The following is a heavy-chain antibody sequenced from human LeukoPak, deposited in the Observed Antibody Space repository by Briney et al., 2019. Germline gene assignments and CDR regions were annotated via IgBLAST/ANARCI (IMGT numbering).Heavy chain of an antibody. CDR3: ARGLGRELDGAFDI. CDR2: ISSNGGST. D-gene: IGHD3-10*01. V-gene: IGHV3-64*01. Sequence: GGSLRLSCAASGFTFSSYVMYWVRQAPGKGLEYVSSISSNGGSTYYANSVKGRFTISRDNSKNTLYLQMGSLRAEDMAVYYCARGLGRELDGAFDIWGQGTMVTVSS. CDR1: GFTFSSYV. J-gene: IGHJ3*02.